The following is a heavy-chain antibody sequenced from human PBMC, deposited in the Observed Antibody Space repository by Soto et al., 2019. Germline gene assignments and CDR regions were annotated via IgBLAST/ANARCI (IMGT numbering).Heavy chain of an antibody. J-gene: IGHJ5*02. CDR3: AREIVTAGGNNYFDP. CDR1: GGTVASSHW. D-gene: IGHD2-21*02. Sequence: SETLSRTWVVSGGTVASSHWWSFVRQSPGRGLEWIGNVYHTGDTNFNPSLQSRVTFSVDKSNNQFSLRLTSVTAADTAVYFCAREIVTAGGNNYFDPWGPGTLVTVSS. V-gene: IGHV4-4*02. CDR2: VYHTGDT.